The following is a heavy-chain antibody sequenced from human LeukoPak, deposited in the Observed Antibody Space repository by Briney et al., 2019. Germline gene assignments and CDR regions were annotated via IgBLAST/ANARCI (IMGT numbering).Heavy chain of an antibody. J-gene: IGHJ4*02. CDR1: GDSISDYF. CDR3: ARSLGSLIRGVLGY. D-gene: IGHD3-10*01. CDR2: VSHSGST. V-gene: IGHV4-59*01. Sequence: SETLFLTCSVSGDSISDYFWTWIRQPPGKELEWLGYVSHSGSTKSNPSLKSRVTISVDTSKSQFSLRLSSVTAADTAVYYCARSLGSLIRGVLGYWGQGTLVTVSS.